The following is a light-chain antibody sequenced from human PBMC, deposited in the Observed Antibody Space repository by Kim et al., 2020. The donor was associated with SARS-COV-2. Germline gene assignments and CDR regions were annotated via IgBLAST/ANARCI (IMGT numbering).Light chain of an antibody. CDR3: NQYAGAPWT. V-gene: IGKV3-20*01. J-gene: IGKJ1*01. CDR2: GAS. CDR1: QSISTI. Sequence: LSPETRATTPGGAGQSISTILVGTQHKPGQSPRLLIYGASSRATGIPDRFSGSGSGTDFTLTITGLEPEDFAVYYCNQYAGAPWTLGQGTKVDIK.